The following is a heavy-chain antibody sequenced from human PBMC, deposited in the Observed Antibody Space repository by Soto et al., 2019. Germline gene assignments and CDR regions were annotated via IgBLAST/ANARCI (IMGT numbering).Heavy chain of an antibody. CDR1: GGSFSGYY. V-gene: IGHV4-34*01. Sequence: PSETLSLTCAVYGGSFSGYYWSWIRQPPGKGLEWIGEINHSGSTNYNPSLKSRVTISVDTSKNQFSLKLSSVTAADTAVYYCARLQPGRGFYYYGMDVWGQGTTVTVSS. CDR3: ARLQPGRGFYYYGMDV. D-gene: IGHD3-10*01. CDR2: INHSGST. J-gene: IGHJ6*02.